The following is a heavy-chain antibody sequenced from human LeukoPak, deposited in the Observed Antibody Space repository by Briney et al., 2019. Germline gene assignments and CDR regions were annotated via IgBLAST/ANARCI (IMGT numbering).Heavy chain of an antibody. J-gene: IGHJ4*02. CDR1: EFTFSSYG. CDR3: ARESSGWLQLFDY. CDR2: IWYDGSNK. Sequence: GGSLRLSCAASEFTFSSYGMHWVRQAPGKGLEWVAVIWYDGSNKYYADSVKGRFTISRDNSKNTVYLQMNSLRAEDTAVYYCARESSGWLQLFDYWGQGTLVTVSS. V-gene: IGHV3-33*01. D-gene: IGHD5-24*01.